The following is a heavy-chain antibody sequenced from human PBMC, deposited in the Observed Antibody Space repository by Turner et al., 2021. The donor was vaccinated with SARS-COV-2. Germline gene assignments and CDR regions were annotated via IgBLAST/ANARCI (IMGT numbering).Heavy chain of an antibody. CDR1: GFTFRSYS. Sequence: EVQLVASGGGLVKPGGSLRLSCAASGFTFRSYSMNWVRQAPGKGLEWVSSISSGSSYIYYADSVKGRFTISRDNAKNSLYLQMNSLRAEDTAVYYCARDVTMTQWLVPAYGMDVWGQGTTVTVSS. V-gene: IGHV3-21*01. CDR3: ARDVTMTQWLVPAYGMDV. D-gene: IGHD6-19*01. CDR2: ISSGSSYI. J-gene: IGHJ6*02.